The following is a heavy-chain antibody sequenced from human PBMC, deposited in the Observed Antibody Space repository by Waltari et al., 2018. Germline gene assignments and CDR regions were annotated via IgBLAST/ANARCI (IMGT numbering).Heavy chain of an antibody. J-gene: IGHJ4*02. Sequence: QVQLVQSGAEVKKPGASVKVSCKASGYTFTGYYLHGVRQAPGQGLEWMGWINPNSGGTKYGQKFQGRVTMTRDTSTSTVYMELSRLRSDDTAVYYCARELALAYDYWGQGTLVTVSS. CDR1: GYTFTGYY. CDR2: INPNSGGT. CDR3: ARELALAYDY. D-gene: IGHD6-19*01. V-gene: IGHV1-2*02.